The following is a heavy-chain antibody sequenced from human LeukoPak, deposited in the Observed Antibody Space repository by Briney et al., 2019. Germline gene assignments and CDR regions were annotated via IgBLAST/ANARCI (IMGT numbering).Heavy chain of an antibody. J-gene: IGHJ4*02. CDR2: INSDGSST. Sequence: GGSLRLSCAASGFTFSSYWMHWVRQAPGKGLVRVSRINSDGSSTSYADSVKGRFTISRDNAKNTLYLQMNSLRAEDTAVYYCARDGGGYSYGYLEFTDYWGQGTLVTVSS. V-gene: IGHV3-74*01. CDR3: ARDGGGYSYGYLEFTDY. CDR1: GFTFSSYW. D-gene: IGHD5-18*01.